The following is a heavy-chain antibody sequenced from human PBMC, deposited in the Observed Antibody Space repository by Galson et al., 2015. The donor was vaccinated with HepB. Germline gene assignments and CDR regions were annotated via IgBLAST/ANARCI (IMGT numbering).Heavy chain of an antibody. D-gene: IGHD6-13*01. J-gene: IGHJ4*02. V-gene: IGHV1-24*01. Sequence: SVKVSCKVSGFSVTEFSMHWVRQAPGKGLEWMGGFDPEDGERVYAQKFQGRVTMTEDTSTDTAYMELRSLRSEDTAVYYCASLLKYGPQQLVRGDYWGQGTLVTVSS. CDR3: ASLLKYGPQQLVRGDY. CDR1: GFSVTEFS. CDR2: FDPEDGER.